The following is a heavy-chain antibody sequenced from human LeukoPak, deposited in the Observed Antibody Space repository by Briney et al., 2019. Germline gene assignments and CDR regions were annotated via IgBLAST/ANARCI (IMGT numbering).Heavy chain of an antibody. CDR2: ISGSGGST. D-gene: IGHD3-22*01. CDR1: GFTFSSYA. J-gene: IGHJ5*02. Sequence: GGSLRLSCAASGFTFSSYAMSWVRQAPGKGLEWVSAISGSGGSTYYADSVKGRFTISRDNAKNSLYLQMNSLRAEDMAVYYCARRRGYYDSSGYSNWFDPWGQGTLVTVSS. V-gene: IGHV3-23*01. CDR3: ARRRGYYDSSGYSNWFDP.